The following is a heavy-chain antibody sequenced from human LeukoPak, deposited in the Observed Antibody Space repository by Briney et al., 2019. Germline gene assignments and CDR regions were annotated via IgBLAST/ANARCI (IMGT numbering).Heavy chain of an antibody. J-gene: IGHJ5*02. CDR1: GFTFSSYA. V-gene: IGHV3-30-3*01. Sequence: PGGSLRLSCAASGFTFSSYAMHWVRQAPGKGLEWVAVISYDGSNKYYADSVKGLFTISRDNSKNTLYLQMNSLRAEDTAVYYCARDGSIVGATTWFDPWGQGTLVTVSS. D-gene: IGHD1-26*01. CDR3: ARDGSIVGATTWFDP. CDR2: ISYDGSNK.